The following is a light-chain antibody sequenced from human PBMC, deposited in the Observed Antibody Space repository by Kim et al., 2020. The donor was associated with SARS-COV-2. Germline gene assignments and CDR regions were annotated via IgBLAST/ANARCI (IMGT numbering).Light chain of an antibody. CDR2: DVS. Sequence: QSLTMSLTGTSSGVGSSNYVSWYQQHQGKAHKLMIYDVSKRPSGVPYHFSGAKSGNTASLTISRLQAEDEAEYYCCSYVGSYTSYVFGTGTKVTVL. J-gene: IGLJ1*01. V-gene: IGLV2-11*01. CDR3: CSYVGSYTSYV. CDR1: SSGVGSSNY.